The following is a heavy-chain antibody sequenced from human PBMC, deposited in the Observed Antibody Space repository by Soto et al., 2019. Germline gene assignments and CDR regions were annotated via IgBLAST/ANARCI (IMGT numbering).Heavy chain of an antibody. CDR1: SGSISSSNW. CDR3: AREGGIAVEGDAFDI. Sequence: SETLSLTCAVSSGSISSSNWWSWVRQPPGKGLEWIGEIYHGGTTNYNPSLKSRVTISVDKSKNQFSLKLSSVTAADTAVYYCAREGGIAVEGDAFDIWGQGTMVTVSS. D-gene: IGHD6-19*01. J-gene: IGHJ3*02. V-gene: IGHV4-4*02. CDR2: IYHGGTT.